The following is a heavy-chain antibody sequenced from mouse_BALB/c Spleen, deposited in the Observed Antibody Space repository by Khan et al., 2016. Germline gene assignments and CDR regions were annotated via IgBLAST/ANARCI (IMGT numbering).Heavy chain of an antibody. D-gene: IGHD3-2*01. V-gene: IGHV4-1*02. CDR3: ASLTARALDY. CDR2: INPDSSTI. J-gene: IGHJ4*01. CDR1: GFDFSRYW. Sequence: EVKLLESGGGLVQPGGSLKLSCAASGFDFSRYWMSWVRQAPGKWLEWIGEINPDSSTINYTPSLKDKFIISRDNAKNTLYLQMSKVRSEDTALYYCASLTARALDYWGQGTSVTVSS.